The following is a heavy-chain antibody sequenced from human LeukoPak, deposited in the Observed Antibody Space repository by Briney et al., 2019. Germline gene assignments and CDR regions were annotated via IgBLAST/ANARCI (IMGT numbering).Heavy chain of an antibody. J-gene: IGHJ6*03. D-gene: IGHD3-22*01. CDR3: ARDRDYYDSSGYVPEYYYMDV. V-gene: IGHV1-2*02. Sequence: GASVKVSCKASGYTFTGYYMHWVRQAPGQGLEWMGWINPNSGGTNYAQKFQGRVTMTRDTSISTAYMELSRLRSDDTAVYYCARDRDYYDSSGYVPEYYYMDVWGKGTTVTISS. CDR2: INPNSGGT. CDR1: GYTFTGYY.